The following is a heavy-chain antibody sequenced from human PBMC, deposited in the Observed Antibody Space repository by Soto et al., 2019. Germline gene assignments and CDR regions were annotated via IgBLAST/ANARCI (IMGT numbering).Heavy chain of an antibody. CDR3: ARDLHLERKSFDC. CDR2: TYSGGTT. Sequence: EVQLVESGGGLVQPGGSLRLSCAASGFTVRNNYMSWVRQAPGKGLEWVSLTYSGGTTDYADSVKGRFTISRDNSKNTLYLQMNSLRAEDTAVYYCARDLHLERKSFDCWGQGTLVTVSS. J-gene: IGHJ4*02. CDR1: GFTVRNNY. V-gene: IGHV3-66*01.